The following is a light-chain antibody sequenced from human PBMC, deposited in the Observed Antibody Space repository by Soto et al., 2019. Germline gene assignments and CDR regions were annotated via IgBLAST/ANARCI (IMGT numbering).Light chain of an antibody. Sequence: IVVTQAPVSLSSSPEERDTLSCRASQTVRNNYLAWYQQKPGQAPRLLIYDASSRATGIPDRFSGGGSGTDFTLTISRLEPEDFAVYYCQQFSSYPLTFGGGTKVDIK. CDR2: DAS. CDR3: QQFSSYPLT. V-gene: IGKV3-20*01. J-gene: IGKJ4*01. CDR1: QTVRNNY.